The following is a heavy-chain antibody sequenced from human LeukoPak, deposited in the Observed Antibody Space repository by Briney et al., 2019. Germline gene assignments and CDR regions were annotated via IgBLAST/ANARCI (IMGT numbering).Heavy chain of an antibody. CDR3: ARDDGPGYSSKDGTDV. J-gene: IGHJ6*04. Sequence: ASVTVSCTASGYTFTSYAISWVRQAPGQGLEWMGWISAYNGNTNYAQKLQGRVTMTTDTSTSTAYMELRRLRSEDTGVYYCARDDGPGYSSKDGTDVWGKGTTITVSS. CDR1: GYTFTSYA. V-gene: IGHV1-18*04. D-gene: IGHD6-13*01. CDR2: ISAYNGNT.